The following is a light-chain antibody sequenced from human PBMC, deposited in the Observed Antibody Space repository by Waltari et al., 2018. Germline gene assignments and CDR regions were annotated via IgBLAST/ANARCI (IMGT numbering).Light chain of an antibody. Sequence: EIVLTQSPGTLSLSLGERATGSCMASQSVSRALAWYQQKPGQAPRLLIYGASTRATGIPDRFSGSGSGTDFSLTISRLEPDDFAVYYCQHYLRLPVTFGQGTTVEI. CDR1: QSVSRA. CDR3: QHYLRLPVT. J-gene: IGKJ1*01. V-gene: IGKV3-20*01. CDR2: GAS.